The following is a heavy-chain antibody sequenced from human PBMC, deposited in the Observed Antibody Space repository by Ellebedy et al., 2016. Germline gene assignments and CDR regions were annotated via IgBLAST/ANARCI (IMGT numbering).Heavy chain of an antibody. CDR2: IYHSGST. D-gene: IGHD1-26*01. J-gene: IGHJ4*02. Sequence: SETLSLTXAVSGGSISSGGYSWSWIRQPPGKGLEWIGYIYHSGSTYYNPSLKSRVTISVDTSKNQFSLKLSSVTAADAAVYYCARARVGATAFDYWGQGTLVTVSS. CDR3: ARARVGATAFDY. CDR1: GGSISSGGYS. V-gene: IGHV4-30-2*01.